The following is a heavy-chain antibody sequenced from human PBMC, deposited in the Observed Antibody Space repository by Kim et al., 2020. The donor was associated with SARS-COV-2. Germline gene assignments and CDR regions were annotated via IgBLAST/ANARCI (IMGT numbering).Heavy chain of an antibody. CDR2: IKQDGSEK. V-gene: IGHV3-7*03. J-gene: IGHJ6*02. Sequence: GGSLRLSCAASGFTFSSYWMSWVRQAPGKGLEWVANIKQDGSEKYYVDSVKGRFTISRDNAKNSLYLQMNSLRAEDTAVYYCARVIRSHGGYYYYGMDVWGQGTTVTVSS. CDR1: GFTFSSYW. CDR3: ARVIRSHGGYYYYGMDV. D-gene: IGHD3-10*01.